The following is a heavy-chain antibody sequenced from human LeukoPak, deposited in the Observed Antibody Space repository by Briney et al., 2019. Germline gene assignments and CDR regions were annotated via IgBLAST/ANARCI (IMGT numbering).Heavy chain of an antibody. J-gene: IGHJ3*02. CDR1: GGSISSYY. D-gene: IGHD2-2*01. Sequence: SETLSLTCTVSGGSISSYYWSWIRQPPGKGLEWIGYIYYSGSTNYNPSLKSRVTISVDTSKNQFSLKLSSVTAADTAVYYCATCSTSCYDAFDIWGQGTMVTVSS. V-gene: IGHV4-59*01. CDR2: IYYSGST. CDR3: ATCSTSCYDAFDI.